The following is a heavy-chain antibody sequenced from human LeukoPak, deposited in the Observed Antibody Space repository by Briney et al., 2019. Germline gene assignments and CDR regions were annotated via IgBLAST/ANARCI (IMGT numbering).Heavy chain of an antibody. D-gene: IGHD3-10*01. CDR1: GATFSSYA. V-gene: IGHV1-69*04. Sequence: GASVKVSCKASGATFSSYAISWVRQAPGQGLEWMGRIIPILGIANYAQKFQGRATITADKSTSTAYMELSSLRSEDTAVYYCARGRMVRGVIIKYYFDYWGQGTLVTVSS. CDR3: ARGRMVRGVIIKYYFDY. CDR2: IIPILGIA. J-gene: IGHJ4*02.